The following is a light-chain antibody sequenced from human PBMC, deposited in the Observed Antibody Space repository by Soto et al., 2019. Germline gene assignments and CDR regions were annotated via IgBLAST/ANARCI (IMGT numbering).Light chain of an antibody. V-gene: IGLV2-14*01. Sequence: QSALTQPASVSGSPGQSITISCTGTSSDIGAYNYVSWYQQHPGKAPTLMIYEVGNRPSGASNRFSGSKSGNTASLTISGLQAEDDADYYCSSYTTSSTWVFGGGTKLTVL. J-gene: IGLJ3*02. CDR2: EVG. CDR1: SSDIGAYNY. CDR3: SSYTTSSTWV.